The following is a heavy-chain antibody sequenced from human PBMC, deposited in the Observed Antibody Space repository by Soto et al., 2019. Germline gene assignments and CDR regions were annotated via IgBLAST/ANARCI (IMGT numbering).Heavy chain of an antibody. D-gene: IGHD2-15*01. Sequence: QVQLVESGGGVVQPGRSLRLSCAASGFTFSSYGMHWVRQAPGKGLEWVAVIWYDGSNKYYADSVKGRFTISRDNSKNTLYLQMNSLGAEDTAVYYGARDGCSGGSCYGPPAYFDYWGQGTLVTVSS. CDR2: IWYDGSNK. CDR3: ARDGCSGGSCYGPPAYFDY. V-gene: IGHV3-33*01. CDR1: GFTFSSYG. J-gene: IGHJ4*02.